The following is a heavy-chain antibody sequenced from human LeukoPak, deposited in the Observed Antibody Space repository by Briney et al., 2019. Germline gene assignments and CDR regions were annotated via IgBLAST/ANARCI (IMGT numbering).Heavy chain of an antibody. Sequence: GGSLRLSCAASGFTVSSNYMSWVRQAPGKGLEWVSVIYSGGSTYYADSVKGRFTISGDNSKNTLYLQMNSLRAEDTAVYYCARESGGSYYFDYWGQGTLVTVSS. CDR1: GFTVSSNY. CDR2: IYSGGST. J-gene: IGHJ4*02. CDR3: ARESGGSYYFDY. V-gene: IGHV3-66*02. D-gene: IGHD1-26*01.